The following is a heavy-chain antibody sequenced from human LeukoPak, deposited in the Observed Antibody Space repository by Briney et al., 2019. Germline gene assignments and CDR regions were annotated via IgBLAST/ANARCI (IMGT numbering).Heavy chain of an antibody. CDR2: IRCDGSNK. J-gene: IGHJ3*02. Sequence: GGSLRLSCAASGFTFSSYGMHWVRQAPGKGLEWVAFIRCDGSNKYYADSVKGRFTISRDNSKNTLYLQMNSLRAEDTAVYYCASPDYYDSSGPRRRVLAFDIWGQGTMVTVSS. CDR1: GFTFSSYG. D-gene: IGHD3-22*01. V-gene: IGHV3-30*02. CDR3: ASPDYYDSSGPRRRVLAFDI.